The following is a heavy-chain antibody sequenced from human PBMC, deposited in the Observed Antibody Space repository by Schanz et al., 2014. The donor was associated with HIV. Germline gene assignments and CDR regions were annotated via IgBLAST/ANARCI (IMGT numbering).Heavy chain of an antibody. J-gene: IGHJ4*02. CDR1: GFLFRNYG. D-gene: IGHD6-19*01. V-gene: IGHV3-30*18. CDR2: ISYDGSNK. CDR3: AKGLRQWLVLGVSDY. Sequence: GPLVGSGGGVGPPGRALGLSCAVSGFLFRNYGLHWVRQAPGKGLGWGAVISYDGSNKYYADSVKGRFTIARDNSKNTLYLQMNSLRAEDTAVYYCAKGLRQWLVLGVSDYWGQGTLVTVSS.